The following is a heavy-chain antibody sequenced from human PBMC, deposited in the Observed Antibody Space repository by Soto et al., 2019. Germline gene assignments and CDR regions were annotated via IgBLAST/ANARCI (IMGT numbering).Heavy chain of an antibody. Sequence: SETLSLTCTVSGGSITSDYSCWSWIRQPPGEGLEWIGHIFDSGTTYTNPSLRSQVAISRDNSKNTLYLQMNSLRAEDTAVYYCAYSSTPFDYWGQGTLVTVSS. D-gene: IGHD6-13*01. V-gene: IGHV4-30-4*01. CDR3: AYSSTPFDY. J-gene: IGHJ4*02. CDR2: IFDSGTT. CDR1: GGSITSDYSC.